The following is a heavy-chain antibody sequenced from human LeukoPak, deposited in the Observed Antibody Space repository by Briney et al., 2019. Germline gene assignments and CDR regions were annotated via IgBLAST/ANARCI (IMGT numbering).Heavy chain of an antibody. CDR2: VTATGVGT. Sequence: GGSLRLSCTASGFTFSDYAMTWVRQAPGKGLYWVSIVTATGVGTYYADSVKGRFTISRDNAKNSLYLQMNSLRAEDTALYYCAKDGEGYSYGSFDYWGQGTLVTVSS. CDR1: GFTFSDYA. J-gene: IGHJ4*02. V-gene: IGHV3-23*01. D-gene: IGHD5-18*01. CDR3: AKDGEGYSYGSFDY.